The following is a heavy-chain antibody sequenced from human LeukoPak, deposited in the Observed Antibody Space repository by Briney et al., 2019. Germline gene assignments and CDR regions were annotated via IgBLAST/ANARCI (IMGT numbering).Heavy chain of an antibody. J-gene: IGHJ4*02. CDR1: GFTFSNAW. V-gene: IGHV3-15*01. CDR2: INSKTDGGTT. D-gene: IGHD1-14*01. Sequence: GGSLRLSCAASGFTFSNAWMSWVRQAPGKGLEWVGRINSKTDGGTTDYAATVRGRFTISRNDSKNTLYPQMNSLKTEDTAVYYCTTRGLHYRNTHDYWGQGTLVTVSS. CDR3: TTRGLHYRNTHDY.